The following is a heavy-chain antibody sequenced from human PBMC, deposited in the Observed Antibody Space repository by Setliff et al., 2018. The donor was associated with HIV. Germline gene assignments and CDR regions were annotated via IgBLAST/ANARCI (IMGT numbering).Heavy chain of an antibody. Sequence: ASVKVSCKASGYTFINYAMNWVRQAPGQGLEWMGWINTNSGSPTYAQAFTGRFVFSVDTSVTTAYLQISSLKAEDTATYFCARYNFRRGYWDYFDYWGQGTLVTVSS. V-gene: IGHV7-4-1*02. CDR2: INTNSGSP. CDR3: ARYNFRRGYWDYFDY. D-gene: IGHD3-3*01. J-gene: IGHJ4*02. CDR1: GYTFINYA.